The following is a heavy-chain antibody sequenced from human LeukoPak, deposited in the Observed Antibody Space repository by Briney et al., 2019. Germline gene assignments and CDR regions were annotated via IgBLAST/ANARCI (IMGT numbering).Heavy chain of an antibody. CDR3: ARAPGYSSSSAFDY. D-gene: IGHD6-6*01. CDR2: IYSGGST. J-gene: IGHJ4*02. Sequence: GGSLRLSCAASGFTFSNYWMSWVRQAPGKGLEWVSVIYSGGSTYYADSVKGRFTISRDNSKNTLYLQMNSLRAEDTAVYYCARAPGYSSSSAFDYWGQGTLVTVSS. CDR1: GFTFSNYW. V-gene: IGHV3-53*01.